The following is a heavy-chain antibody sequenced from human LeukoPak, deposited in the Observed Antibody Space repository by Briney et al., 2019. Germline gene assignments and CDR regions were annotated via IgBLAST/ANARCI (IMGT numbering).Heavy chain of an antibody. CDR1: GGSISTYY. CDR3: SRGWNYYGSGSSRPPFEY. Sequence: SETLSLTCTVSGGSISTYYWGWIRQPAGKGLEWIGRIYTSGSTNYNPSLKSRVTMSVDTSKNQFSLKLSSVTAADTAVYYCSRGWNYYGSGSSRPPFEYWGQGTPVTVSS. J-gene: IGHJ4*02. D-gene: IGHD3-10*01. CDR2: IYTSGST. V-gene: IGHV4-4*07.